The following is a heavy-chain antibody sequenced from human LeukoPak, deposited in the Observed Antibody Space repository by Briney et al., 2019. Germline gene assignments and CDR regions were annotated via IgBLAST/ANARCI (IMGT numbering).Heavy chain of an antibody. CDR1: GFIVSNND. V-gene: IGHV3-53*01. CDR3: ARGCFYDRSPYCPFDY. Sequence: PGGSLRLSCAASGFIVSNNDMSWVRQAPGKGLEWVSLIYSGGRTYYADSVKGRFTISRDNSKNTLYLQMNSLRGEDTAVYYCARGCFYDRSPYCPFDYGGQGTVVTVSS. J-gene: IGHJ4*02. D-gene: IGHD3-22*01. CDR2: IYSGGRT.